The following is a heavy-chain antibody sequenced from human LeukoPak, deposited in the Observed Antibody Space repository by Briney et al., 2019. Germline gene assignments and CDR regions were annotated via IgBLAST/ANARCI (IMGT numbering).Heavy chain of an antibody. J-gene: IGHJ6*02. Sequence: ASVKVSCKASGYTFTGYYMHWVRQAPGQGLEWMGWINPNSGGTNYAQKLQGRVTMTRDTSISTAYMELSRLRSDGTAVYYCARAAIRGVGSMDVWGQGTTVTVSS. CDR1: GYTFTGYY. CDR3: ARAAIRGVGSMDV. D-gene: IGHD2-8*02. V-gene: IGHV1-2*02. CDR2: INPNSGGT.